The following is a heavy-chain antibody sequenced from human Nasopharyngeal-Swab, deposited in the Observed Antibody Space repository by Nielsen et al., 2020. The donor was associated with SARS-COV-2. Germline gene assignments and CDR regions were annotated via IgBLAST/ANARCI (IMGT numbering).Heavy chain of an antibody. J-gene: IGHJ6*02. D-gene: IGHD6-13*01. CDR1: GGSITSYY. Sequence: GSLRLSCTVSGGSITSYYWSWIRQPPGKGLEWIGFIYYSGTTNYNPSLKSRVTISVDTSQNQFSLKLSSVTAADTAVYYCARDIAAAGEAYYYYGMDVWGQGTTVTVSS. CDR2: IYYSGTT. CDR3: ARDIAAAGEAYYYYGMDV. V-gene: IGHV4-59*12.